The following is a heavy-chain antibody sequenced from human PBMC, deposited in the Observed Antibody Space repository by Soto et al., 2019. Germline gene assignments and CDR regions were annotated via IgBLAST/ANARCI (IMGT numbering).Heavy chain of an antibody. CDR1: GYTFTGYY. D-gene: IGHD2-15*01. V-gene: IGHV1-2*02. CDR2: INPNSGGT. J-gene: IGHJ5*02. CDR3: ARGRYCSGGSCSRGVNWFDP. Sequence: ASVKVSCKASGYTFTGYYMHWVRQAPGQGLEWMGWINPNSGGTNYAQKFQGRVTMTRDTSISTAYMELSRLRSDDTAVYYCARGRYCSGGSCSRGVNWFDPWGQGTLVTVSS.